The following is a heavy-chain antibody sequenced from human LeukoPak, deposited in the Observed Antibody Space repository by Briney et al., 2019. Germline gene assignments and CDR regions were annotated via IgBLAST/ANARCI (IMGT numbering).Heavy chain of an antibody. CDR1: GYTFTSYG. D-gene: IGHD5-18*01. J-gene: IGHJ4*02. CDR3: ARDQDTAMVGSSDFDY. Sequence: LEASVKVSCKASGYTFTSYGISWVRQAPGQGLEWMGWISAYNGNTNYAQKLQGRVTMTTDTSTSTAYMELRSLRSDDTAVYYCARDQDTAMVGSSDFDYWGQGTLVTVSS. CDR2: ISAYNGNT. V-gene: IGHV1-18*01.